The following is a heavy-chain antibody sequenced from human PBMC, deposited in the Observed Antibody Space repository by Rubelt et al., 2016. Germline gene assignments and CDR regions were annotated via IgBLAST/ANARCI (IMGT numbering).Heavy chain of an antibody. J-gene: IGHJ5*02. D-gene: IGHD6-13*01. CDR2: INHSGST. V-gene: IGHV4-34*01. Sequence: QVQLQQWGAGLLKPSETLSLTCAVYGGSFSGYYWSWIRQPPGKGLEWIGEINHSGSTNYNPSLKSRVTRSVATAKNQCSLKLSAVTAADTAVYYCARGLARAAAAPRRLWFDPWGQGTLVTVSS. CDR3: ARGLARAAAAPRRLWFDP. CDR1: GGSFSGYY.